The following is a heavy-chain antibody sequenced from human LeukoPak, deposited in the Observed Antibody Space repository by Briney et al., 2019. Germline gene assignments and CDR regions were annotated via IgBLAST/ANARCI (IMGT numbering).Heavy chain of an antibody. V-gene: IGHV3-23*01. J-gene: IGHJ4*02. CDR1: GFTFSSYA. CDR3: AKEKDSRGYFDY. D-gene: IGHD3-22*01. CDR2: ISGSGDTT. Sequence: GGSLRLSCEASGFTFSSYAMSWVRQAPGKGLEWVSAISGSGDTTYYAGSVKGRFTISRDNSKNTLSLQMNSLRADDTAVYYCAKEKDSRGYFDYWGQGTLVTVSS.